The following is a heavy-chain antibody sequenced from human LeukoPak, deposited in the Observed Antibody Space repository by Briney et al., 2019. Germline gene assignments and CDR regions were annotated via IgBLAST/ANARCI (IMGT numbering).Heavy chain of an antibody. Sequence: GGSLRLSCAASGFTVSSNYMSWARQAPGKGLEWVSAISGSGGSTYYADSVKGRFTISRDNSKNTLYLQMNSLRAEDTAVYYCAKETKYSSSSKGSYFDYWGQGTLVTVSS. CDR1: GFTVSSNY. J-gene: IGHJ4*02. V-gene: IGHV3-23*01. CDR3: AKETKYSSSSKGSYFDY. CDR2: ISGSGGST. D-gene: IGHD6-6*01.